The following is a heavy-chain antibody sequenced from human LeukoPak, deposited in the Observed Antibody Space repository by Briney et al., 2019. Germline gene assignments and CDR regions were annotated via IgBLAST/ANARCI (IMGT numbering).Heavy chain of an antibody. J-gene: IGHJ4*02. Sequence: GGSLRLSCAASGFTFSSYAIHWVRQAPGKGLEWVSYISSSGSTIYYADSVKGRFTISRDNAKNSLYLQMNSLRAEDTAVYYCASSRGSVDYWGQGTLVTVSS. CDR2: ISSSGSTI. D-gene: IGHD3-10*01. CDR3: ASSRGSVDY. CDR1: GFTFSSYA. V-gene: IGHV3-48*04.